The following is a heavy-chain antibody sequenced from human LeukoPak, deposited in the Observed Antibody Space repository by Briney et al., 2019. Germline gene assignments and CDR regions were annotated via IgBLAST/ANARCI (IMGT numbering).Heavy chain of an antibody. CDR2: INSDGSST. Sequence: GGSLRLSCAASGFTFSNFWMHWVRQTPGKGLVCVSRINSDGSSTSYADSVKGRFTISRDNAKNTLYLQMNSLRAEDTALYYCAKDSLYGSGSYHGYYFDYWGQGTLVTVSS. V-gene: IGHV3-74*01. CDR1: GFTFSNFW. CDR3: AKDSLYGSGSYHGYYFDY. D-gene: IGHD3-10*01. J-gene: IGHJ4*02.